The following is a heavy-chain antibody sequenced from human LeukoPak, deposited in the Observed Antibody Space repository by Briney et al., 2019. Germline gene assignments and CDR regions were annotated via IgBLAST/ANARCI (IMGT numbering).Heavy chain of an antibody. V-gene: IGHV3-23*01. J-gene: IGHJ5*02. Sequence: GGSLRLSCAASGFTFSSYAMSWVRQAPGKGLEWVSAISGSGGSTYYADSVKGRFTISRDNSKNTLYLQMNSLRAEDMAVYYCAKDPSSTRVNWFDPWGQGTLVTVSS. D-gene: IGHD2-2*01. CDR3: AKDPSSTRVNWFDP. CDR1: GFTFSSYA. CDR2: ISGSGGST.